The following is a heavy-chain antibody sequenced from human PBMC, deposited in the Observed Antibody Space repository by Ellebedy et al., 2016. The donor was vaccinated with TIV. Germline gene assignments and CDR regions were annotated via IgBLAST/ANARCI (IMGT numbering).Heavy chain of an antibody. V-gene: IGHV4-34*01. J-gene: IGHJ4*02. CDR1: GGSFSGYY. D-gene: IGHD1-26*01. Sequence: SETLSLTCAVYGGSFSGYYWSWIRQPPGKGLEWIGEINHSGSTNSNPSLKSRVTISVDTSKNQFSLKLSSVTAADTAVYHCARGRWMGATFFDYWGQGTLVTVSS. CDR3: ARGRWMGATFFDY. CDR2: INHSGST.